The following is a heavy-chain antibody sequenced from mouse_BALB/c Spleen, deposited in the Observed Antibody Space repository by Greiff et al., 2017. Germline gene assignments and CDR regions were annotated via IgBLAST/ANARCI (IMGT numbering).Heavy chain of an antibody. Sequence: VQLQQSGPGLVKPSQSLSLTCSVTGYSITSGYYWNWIRQFPGNKLEWMGYISYDGSNNYNPSLKNRISITRDTSKNQFFLKLNSVTTEDTATYDCARGGYFYAMDYWGQGTSVTVSS. V-gene: IGHV3-6*02. CDR2: ISYDGSN. D-gene: IGHD2-3*01. CDR1: GYSITSGYY. J-gene: IGHJ4*01. CDR3: ARGGYFYAMDY.